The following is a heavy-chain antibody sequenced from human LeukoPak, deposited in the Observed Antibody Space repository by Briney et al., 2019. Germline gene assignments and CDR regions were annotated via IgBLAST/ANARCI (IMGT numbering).Heavy chain of an antibody. V-gene: IGHV3-21*01. Sequence: PGGSLRLSCAASGFTFSSYSMNWVRQAPGKWLEWVSSISSSSSYIYYADSVKGRFTISRDNAKNSLYLQMNSLRAEDTAVYYCARDGEYCSGGSCYQASFDYWGQGTLVTVSS. CDR1: GFTFSSYS. D-gene: IGHD2-15*01. J-gene: IGHJ4*02. CDR2: ISSSSSYI. CDR3: ARDGEYCSGGSCYQASFDY.